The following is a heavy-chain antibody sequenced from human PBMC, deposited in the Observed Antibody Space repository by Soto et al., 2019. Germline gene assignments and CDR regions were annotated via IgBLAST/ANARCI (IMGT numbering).Heavy chain of an antibody. Sequence: QVQLVESGGGVVQPGRSLRLSCAASGFTFSSYGMHWVRQAPGKGLEWVAVISYDGSNKYYADSVKGRFTISRDNSKNXLYLQMNSLRAEDTAVYYCAKDKHITIFGVVMNDYWGQGTLVTVSS. V-gene: IGHV3-30*18. CDR1: GFTFSSYG. J-gene: IGHJ4*02. CDR3: AKDKHITIFGVVMNDY. CDR2: ISYDGSNK. D-gene: IGHD3-3*01.